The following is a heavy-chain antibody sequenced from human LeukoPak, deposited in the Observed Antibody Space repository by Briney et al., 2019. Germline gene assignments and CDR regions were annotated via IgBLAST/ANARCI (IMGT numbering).Heavy chain of an antibody. CDR3: ARDPGNSSGYYFDY. J-gene: IGHJ4*02. V-gene: IGHV3-33*01. Sequence: GRSLRLSCAASGFTFSSYGMHWVRQAPGKGLEWVAVIWYDGSNKYYADSVKGRFTISRDNSKNTLYLRMNSLRAEDTAVYYCARDPGNSSGYYFDYWGQGTLVTVSS. D-gene: IGHD3-22*01. CDR2: IWYDGSNK. CDR1: GFTFSSYG.